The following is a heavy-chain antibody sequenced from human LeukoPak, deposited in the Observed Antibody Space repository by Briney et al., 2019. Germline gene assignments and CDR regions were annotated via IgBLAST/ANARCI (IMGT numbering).Heavy chain of an antibody. CDR1: GFTFSIYS. CDR3: ARDVHSGAFDY. V-gene: IGHV3-21*01. CDR2: IGGSSSSL. Sequence: GGSLRLSCAASGFTFSIYSMNWVRQAPGKGLEWVSSIGGSSSSLYYAESVKGRFTISRDNAKNSLYLQMNSLRAEDTAVYYCARDVHSGAFDYWGQGTLVTVSS. D-gene: IGHD6-19*01. J-gene: IGHJ4*02.